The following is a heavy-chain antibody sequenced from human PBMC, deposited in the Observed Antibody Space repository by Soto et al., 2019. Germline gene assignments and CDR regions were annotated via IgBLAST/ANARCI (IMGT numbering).Heavy chain of an antibody. V-gene: IGHV3-23*01. CDR1: GFTFSSYA. D-gene: IGHD3-22*01. J-gene: IGHJ4*02. CDR2: ISGSGGST. CDR3: ASWRDYYDSSGYYPLAY. Sequence: GGSLRLSCAASGFTFSSYAMSWVRQGPGKGLEWVSAISGSGGSTYYADSVKGRFTISRDNSKNTLYLQMNSLRAEDTAVYYCASWRDYYDSSGYYPLAYWGQGTLVTVSS.